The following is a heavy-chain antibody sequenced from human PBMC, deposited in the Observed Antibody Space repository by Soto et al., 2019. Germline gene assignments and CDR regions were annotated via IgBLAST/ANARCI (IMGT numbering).Heavy chain of an antibody. Sequence: PSETLSLTCSVSGASIRSYYWHWIRQPPGKALEWLARIDWDDDKFYSTSLKTRLTISKDTSKDQVVLTMTNMDPVDTATYYCARMRGISGSYYNYYYGMDVWGQGTTVTVSS. CDR2: IDWDDDK. CDR3: ARMRGISGSYYNYYYGMDV. D-gene: IGHD1-26*01. J-gene: IGHJ6*02. V-gene: IGHV2-70*04. CDR1: GASIRSYY.